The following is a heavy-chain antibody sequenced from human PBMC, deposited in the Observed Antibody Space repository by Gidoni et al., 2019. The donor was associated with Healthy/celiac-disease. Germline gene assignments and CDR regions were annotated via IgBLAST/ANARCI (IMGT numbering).Heavy chain of an antibody. J-gene: IGHJ4*02. Sequence: EVQLVESGGGLVKPGGSLRLSCAASGFTFSNAWMSWVRQAPGKGLEWVGRIKSKTDGGTTDYAAPVKGRFTISRDDSKNTLYLQMNSLKTEDTAVYYCTTDLGPLWFGELTRGDYFDYWGQGTLVTVSS. D-gene: IGHD3-10*01. V-gene: IGHV3-15*01. CDR1: GFTFSNAW. CDR3: TTDLGPLWFGELTRGDYFDY. CDR2: IKSKTDGGTT.